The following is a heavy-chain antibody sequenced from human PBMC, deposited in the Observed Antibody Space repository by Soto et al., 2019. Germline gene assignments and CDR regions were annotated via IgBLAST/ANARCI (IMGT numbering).Heavy chain of an antibody. V-gene: IGHV1-3*01. CDR2: INAGSGDT. CDR1: GYTFTTCG. CDR3: ARRSPYYGIDY. J-gene: IGHJ4*02. Sequence: QVQLVQSGAEVKKPGASVKVSCKASGYTFTTCGIHWVRQAPGQSLEWMGWINAGSGDTKYSQKFQGRVTITRDTSADTAYMELTSPRPEDTAVYYCARRSPYYGIDYWGQGTLVTVSS. D-gene: IGHD1-26*01.